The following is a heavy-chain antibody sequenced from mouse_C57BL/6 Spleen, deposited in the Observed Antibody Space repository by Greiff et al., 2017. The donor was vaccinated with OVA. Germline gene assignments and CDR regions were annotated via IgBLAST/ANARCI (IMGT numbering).Heavy chain of an antibody. Sequence: VHLVESGAELVKPGASVKISCKASGYAFSSYWMNWVKQRPGKGLEWIGQIYPGDGDTNYNGKFKGKATLTADKSSSTAYMQLSSLTSEDSAVYFWARWSGTDLDYWGQGTTLTVSS. CDR1: GYAFSSYW. CDR2: IYPGDGDT. V-gene: IGHV1-80*01. D-gene: IGHD4-1*01. CDR3: ARWSGTDLDY. J-gene: IGHJ2*01.